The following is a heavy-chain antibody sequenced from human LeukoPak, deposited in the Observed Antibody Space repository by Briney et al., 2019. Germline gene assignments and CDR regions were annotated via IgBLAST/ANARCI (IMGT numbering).Heavy chain of an antibody. J-gene: IGHJ6*04. CDR1: GYTFTSYG. Sequence: ASVKVSCKASGYTFTSYGISWVRQAPGQGLEWMGWISAYNGNTNYAQKLQGRVTMTTGTSTSTAYMELRSLRSDDTAVYYCARDRIAVAGTNYYYGMDVWGKGTTVTVSS. CDR3: ARDRIAVAGTNYYYGMDV. CDR2: ISAYNGNT. V-gene: IGHV1-18*04. D-gene: IGHD6-19*01.